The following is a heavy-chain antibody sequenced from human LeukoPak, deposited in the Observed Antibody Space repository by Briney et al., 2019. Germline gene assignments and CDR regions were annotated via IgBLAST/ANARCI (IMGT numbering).Heavy chain of an antibody. J-gene: IGHJ5*02. Sequence: GSLRLSCTASGFPFSSYAMNWVRQAPGKGLEWLSYISGSSSTIYYADSVKGRFTISRDNAKNSLYLQMNSLRDEDTAVYYCARDPRPWGQGTLVTVSS. CDR1: GFPFSSYA. CDR3: ARDPRP. V-gene: IGHV3-48*02. CDR2: ISGSSSTI.